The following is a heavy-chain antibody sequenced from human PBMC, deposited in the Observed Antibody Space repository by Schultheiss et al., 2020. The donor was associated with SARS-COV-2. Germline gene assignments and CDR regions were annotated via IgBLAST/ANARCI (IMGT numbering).Heavy chain of an antibody. J-gene: IGHJ4*02. V-gene: IGHV3-21*01. D-gene: IGHD3-9*01. CDR3: ARLAEFVIYDILTGPLDY. CDR2: VSGNSGYK. CDR1: GFTVSSNY. Sequence: GGSLRLSCAASGFTVSSNYMSWVRQAPGKGLEWVSSVSGNSGYKFYADSVQGRFTISRDNAKNSLYLQMNRLRAEDTAVYYCARLAEFVIYDILTGPLDYWGQGTLVTVSS.